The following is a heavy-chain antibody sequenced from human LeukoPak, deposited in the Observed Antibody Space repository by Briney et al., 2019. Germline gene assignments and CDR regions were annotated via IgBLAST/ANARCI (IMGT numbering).Heavy chain of an antibody. J-gene: IGHJ4*02. CDR3: ARRILWFGESPFDY. CDR2: INHSGST. V-gene: IGHV4-34*01. Sequence: SETLSLTCAVYGGSFSGYYWSWIRQPPGKGLEWIGEINHSGSTNYSPSLKSRVTISVDTSKNQFSLKLSSVTAADTAVYYCARRILWFGESPFDYWGQGTLVIVSS. CDR1: GGSFSGYY. D-gene: IGHD3-10*01.